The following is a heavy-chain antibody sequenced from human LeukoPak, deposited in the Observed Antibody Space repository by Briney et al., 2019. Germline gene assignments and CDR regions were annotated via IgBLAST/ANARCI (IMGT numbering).Heavy chain of an antibody. CDR2: IIPIFGTA. D-gene: IGHD3-3*01. CDR3: ARDSVHDFWSGYSRRGFAFDI. CDR1: GGTFSSYA. Sequence: SVKVSCKASGGTFSSYAISWVRQAPGQGLEWMGRIIPIFGTANYAQKFQGRVTITTDESTSTAYMELSSLRSEDTAAYYCARDSVHDFWSGYSRRGFAFDIWGQGTMVTVSS. J-gene: IGHJ3*02. V-gene: IGHV1-69*05.